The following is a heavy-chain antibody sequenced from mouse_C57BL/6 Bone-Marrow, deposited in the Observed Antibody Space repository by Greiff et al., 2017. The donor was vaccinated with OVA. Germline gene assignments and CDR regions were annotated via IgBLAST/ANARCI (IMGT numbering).Heavy chain of an antibody. CDR1: GFTFSSYA. CDR2: ISDGGSYT. J-gene: IGHJ3*01. Sequence: EVKLVESGGGLVKPGGSLKLSCAASGFTFSSYAMSWVRQTPEKRLEWVATISDGGSYTYYPDNVKGRFTISRDNAKNNLYLQMSHLKSEDTAMYYCARDRFRGMFAYWGQGTLVTVSA. CDR3: ARDRFRGMFAY. V-gene: IGHV5-4*01.